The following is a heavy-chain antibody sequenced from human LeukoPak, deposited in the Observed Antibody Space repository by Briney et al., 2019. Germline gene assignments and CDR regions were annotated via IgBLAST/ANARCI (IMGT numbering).Heavy chain of an antibody. Sequence: GGSLRLSCAASGFTFSSYGMHWVRQAPGKGLEWVTFIRYDGSNKYYADSVKGRFTVSRDNSKNTLYLQMNSLRAEDTAVYYCARDYYDILTGYSPSYYYYGMDVWGQGTTVTVSS. D-gene: IGHD3-9*01. CDR3: ARDYYDILTGYSPSYYYYGMDV. V-gene: IGHV3-30*02. J-gene: IGHJ6*02. CDR2: IRYDGSNK. CDR1: GFTFSSYG.